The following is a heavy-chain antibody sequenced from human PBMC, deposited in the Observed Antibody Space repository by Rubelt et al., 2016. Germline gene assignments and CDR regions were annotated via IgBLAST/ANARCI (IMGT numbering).Heavy chain of an antibody. V-gene: IGHV4-39*01. Sequence: QLQLQESGPGLVKPSETLSLTCTVSGGSISSSSYYWGWIRQPPGKGLEWIGSIYYSGSTYYNPSLKSRVTISVDTSKNQFSLKLSSVTAADTAVYYCARHVEVVAAFYYWGQGTLVTVSS. D-gene: IGHD2-15*01. CDR3: ARHVEVVAAFYY. J-gene: IGHJ4*02. CDR1: GGSISSSSYY. CDR2: IYYSGST.